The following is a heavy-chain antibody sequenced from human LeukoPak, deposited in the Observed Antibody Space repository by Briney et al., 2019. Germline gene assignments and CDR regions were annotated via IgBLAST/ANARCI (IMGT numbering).Heavy chain of an antibody. Sequence: ASVKVSCKASGYTFTSYDINWVRQATGQGLEWMGGFDPEDGETIYAQKFQGRVTMTTETSTSTAYMELRSLRSDDTAVYYCARDPGQYYDILTGYYTPYYFDYWGQGTLVTVSS. J-gene: IGHJ4*02. CDR3: ARDPGQYYDILTGYYTPYYFDY. CDR1: GYTFTSYD. D-gene: IGHD3-9*01. V-gene: IGHV1-18*01. CDR2: FDPEDGET.